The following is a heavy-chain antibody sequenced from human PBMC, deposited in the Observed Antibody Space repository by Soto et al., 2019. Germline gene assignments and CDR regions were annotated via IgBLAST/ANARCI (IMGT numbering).Heavy chain of an antibody. V-gene: IGHV1-46*02. D-gene: IGHD2-21*02. Sequence: QVQLVQSGAEVKKPGASVKVSCKPSGYTLNTYYLHWVRQAPGQGLEWMGIIHPSGGGSTYAQKFLVRVPMTRDTSTSTVFMELGSLRSADTAVYYCARGGHIAVVTDSFDYWGQGTLVTVSS. CDR1: GYTLNTYY. CDR2: IHPSGGGS. J-gene: IGHJ4*02. CDR3: ARGGHIAVVTDSFDY.